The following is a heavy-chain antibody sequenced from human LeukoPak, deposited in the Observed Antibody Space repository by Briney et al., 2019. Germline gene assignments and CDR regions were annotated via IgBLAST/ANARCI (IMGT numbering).Heavy chain of an antibody. D-gene: IGHD3-16*01. CDR1: GFIFSNYK. J-gene: IGHJ6*02. V-gene: IGHV3-23*01. CDR3: AKDLWLIL. Sequence: GGSLRLSCAASGFIFSNYKMNWVRQAPGKGLEWVSAISGSGGSTYYADSVKGRFTISRDNSKNTLYLQMNSLRAEDTAVYYCAKDLWLILWGQGTTVTVSS. CDR2: ISGSGGST.